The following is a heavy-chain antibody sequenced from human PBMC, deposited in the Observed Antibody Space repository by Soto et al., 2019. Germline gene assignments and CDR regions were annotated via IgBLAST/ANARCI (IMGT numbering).Heavy chain of an antibody. J-gene: IGHJ5*02. V-gene: IGHV3-33*01. D-gene: IGHD2-15*01. Sequence: QEQVVESGGGVVQPGRSLKLSCAASGFTFSNCGMHWVRQPPGKGLEWVAVIWSDGSNEKYADSVAGRFTISRDNSKNTLYLQMNSLRVEDTALYYCARVGCSGGTCYNWFDPWGQGTLVTVSS. CDR2: IWSDGSNE. CDR1: GFTFSNCG. CDR3: ARVGCSGGTCYNWFDP.